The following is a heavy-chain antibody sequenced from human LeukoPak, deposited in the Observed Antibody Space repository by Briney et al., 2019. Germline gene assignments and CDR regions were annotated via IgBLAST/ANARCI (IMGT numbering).Heavy chain of an antibody. D-gene: IGHD4-23*01. CDR3: ARGTTVVTGWYFGL. CDR2: IYTTGIT. CDR1: GGSISSKY. J-gene: IGHJ2*01. Sequence: PSETLSLTCTVSGGSISSKYWSWIRQPPGKGLEWIGHIYTTGITKYNPSLKSRVTISVDTSKNQFSLKLSSVTAADTALYHCARGTTVVTGWYFGLWGRGTLVTVSS. V-gene: IGHV4-59*01.